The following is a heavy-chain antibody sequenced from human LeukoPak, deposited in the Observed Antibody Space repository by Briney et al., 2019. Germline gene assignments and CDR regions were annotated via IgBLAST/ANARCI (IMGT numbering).Heavy chain of an antibody. Sequence: SETLSLTCTVSGGSINNYYWSWIRQPPGKGLEYIGYIYYSGSANYNPSLKSRVTISVDPSKNQFSLKLSSVTAADTAVYYCARNGDYYEKSVYYYLFDFWAREPWSPSPQ. CDR2: IYYSGSA. V-gene: IGHV4-59*01. D-gene: IGHD3-22*01. CDR1: GGSINNYY. CDR3: ARNGDYYEKSVYYYLFDF. J-gene: IGHJ4*02.